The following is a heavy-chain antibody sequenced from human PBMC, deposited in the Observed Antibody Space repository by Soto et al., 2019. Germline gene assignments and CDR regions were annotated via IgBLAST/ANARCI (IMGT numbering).Heavy chain of an antibody. Sequence: EVQLVDSGGGLVQPGGSLRLSCAASGFTFTGHWMSWVRQAPGKGLEWVANINADGSDKNYVDSVKGRFTISRDNAKNSPFLQMNSLRVEDTAVYFCARDMHNIRWFDPWGQGTLVTVSS. CDR3: ARDMHNIRWFDP. CDR2: INADGSDK. V-gene: IGHV3-7*05. CDR1: GFTFTGHW. D-gene: IGHD2-2*01. J-gene: IGHJ5*02.